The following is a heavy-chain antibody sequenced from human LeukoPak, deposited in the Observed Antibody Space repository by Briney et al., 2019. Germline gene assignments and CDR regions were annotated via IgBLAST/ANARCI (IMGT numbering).Heavy chain of an antibody. J-gene: IGHJ3*02. V-gene: IGHV4-4*07. CDR1: GGSISSYY. D-gene: IGHD2-2*01. Sequence: ETLSLTCTVSGGSISSYYWSWIRQPAGKGLEWIGRIYPRGSTTYNSFFKSRVTMSPDTSKNHFSLKLSSVTAADTAVYYCARRRYCTATTCDAGGDAFDIWGQGTMVTVSS. CDR2: IYPRGST. CDR3: ARRRYCTATTCDAGGDAFDI.